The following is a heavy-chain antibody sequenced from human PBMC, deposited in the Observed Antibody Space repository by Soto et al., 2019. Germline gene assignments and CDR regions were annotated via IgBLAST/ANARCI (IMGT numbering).Heavy chain of an antibody. V-gene: IGHV3-23*01. CDR2: ISGRGDGT. Sequence: EVQLLESGGGVVQPGGSLTLSCAASGFTFDTYAMTWVRQAPGKGLEWVSAISGRGDGTYYADSVKGRFTISRDNSKNTVFLQMNSLRAEDTALYYCAKYNNYWDEDYWGQGTLVTVSS. CDR3: AKYNNYWDEDY. CDR1: GFTFDTYA. J-gene: IGHJ4*02. D-gene: IGHD1-20*01.